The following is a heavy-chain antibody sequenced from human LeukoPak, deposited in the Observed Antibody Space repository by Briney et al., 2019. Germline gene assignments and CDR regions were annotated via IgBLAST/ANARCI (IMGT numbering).Heavy chain of an antibody. CDR1: GFTFSSYG. V-gene: IGHV3-30*03. D-gene: IGHD4-11*01. Sequence: GGSLRPSCAASGFTFSSYGMHWVRQAPGKGLEWVAVISYDGSNKYYADSVKGRFTISRDNSKNTLYLQMNSLRAEDTAVYYCASTVAPQYYFDYWGQGTLVTVSS. J-gene: IGHJ4*02. CDR3: ASTVAPQYYFDY. CDR2: ISYDGSNK.